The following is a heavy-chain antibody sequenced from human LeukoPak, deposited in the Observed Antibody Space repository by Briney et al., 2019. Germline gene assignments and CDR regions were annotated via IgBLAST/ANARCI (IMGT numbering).Heavy chain of an antibody. CDR1: GYTFTSYG. CDR3: ARGFRALVGGYYGSGSYSPDDAFDI. D-gene: IGHD3-10*01. V-gene: IGHV1-18*01. J-gene: IGHJ3*02. CDR2: ISAYNGNT. Sequence: GASVKVSCKASGYTFTSYGISWVRQAPGQGLEWMGWISAYNGNTNYAQKLQGRVTMTTDTSTSTAYMELRSLRSDDTAVYYCARGFRALVGGYYGSGSYSPDDAFDIWGQGTMVTVSS.